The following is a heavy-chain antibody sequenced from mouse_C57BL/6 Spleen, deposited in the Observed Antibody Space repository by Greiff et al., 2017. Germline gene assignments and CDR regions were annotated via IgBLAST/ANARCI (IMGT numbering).Heavy chain of an antibody. CDR1: GFSLTSYG. D-gene: IGHD2-4*01. J-gene: IGHJ3*01. Sequence: VQLQQSGPGLVAPSQSLSITCTVTGFSLTSYGVSWVRQPPGTGLEWQGVIWGDGSTNYHSALISRLSISKDNSKSQVFLKLNSLQTDDTATYYCAKPEGYDYLGWFAYWGQGTLVTVSA. CDR2: IWGDGST. CDR3: AKPEGYDYLGWFAY. V-gene: IGHV2-3*01.